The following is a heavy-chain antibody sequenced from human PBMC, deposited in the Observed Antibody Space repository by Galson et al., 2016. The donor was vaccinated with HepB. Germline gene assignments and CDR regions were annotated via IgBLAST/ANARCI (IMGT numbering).Heavy chain of an antibody. D-gene: IGHD3-3*01. Sequence: SLRLSCAASGFTFSNYAMIWVRQAPGKGLEWVSYISSSSSTIYYADSVKGRFTISRDNAKNSLYLQMNSLRDEDTAVYYCARDRGNYDFWSGYYNDPYYFDYWGQGTLVTVSS. J-gene: IGHJ4*02. CDR2: ISSSSSTI. CDR3: ARDRGNYDFWSGYYNDPYYFDY. CDR1: GFTFSNYA. V-gene: IGHV3-48*02.